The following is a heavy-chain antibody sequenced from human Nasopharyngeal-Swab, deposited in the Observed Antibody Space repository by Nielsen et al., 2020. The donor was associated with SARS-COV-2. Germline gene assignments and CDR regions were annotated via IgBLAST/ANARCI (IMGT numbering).Heavy chain of an antibody. CDR2: IIPIFGTA. V-gene: IGHV1-69*13. Sequence: SVKVSCKASGGTFSSYAISWVRQAPGQGLEWMGGIIPIFGTANYAQKFQGRVTITADESTSTAYMELSSLRSEDTAVYCCARGGSSNYYYYYMDVWGKGTTVTVSS. D-gene: IGHD6-6*01. CDR3: ARGGSSNYYYYYMDV. CDR1: GGTFSSYA. J-gene: IGHJ6*03.